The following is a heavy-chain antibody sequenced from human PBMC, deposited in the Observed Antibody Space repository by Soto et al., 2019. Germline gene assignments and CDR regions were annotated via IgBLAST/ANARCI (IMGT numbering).Heavy chain of an antibody. Sequence: ASVKVSCKASGYTFTSYYMHWVRQAPGQGLEWMGIINPSGGSTSYAQKFQGRVTMTRDTSTSTVYMELSSLRSEDTAVYYCARGGIVVVPAAIVHWFDPWGQGTLVPVSS. V-gene: IGHV1-46*01. CDR1: GYTFTSYY. CDR3: ARGGIVVVPAAIVHWFDP. J-gene: IGHJ5*02. CDR2: INPSGGST. D-gene: IGHD2-2*02.